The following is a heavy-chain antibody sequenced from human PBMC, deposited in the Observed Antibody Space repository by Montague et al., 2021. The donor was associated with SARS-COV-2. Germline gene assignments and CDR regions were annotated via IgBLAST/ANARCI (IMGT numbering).Heavy chain of an antibody. Sequence: SETLSLTCAVYGGSFSNYYWSWIRQPPGKGLEWIGESDHRGSTNYNPSLKSRVTISVDTSKNQFSLRLSSVTAADTAVYYCARGVLRYFDWTSPFDYWGQGTLVTVSS. CDR2: SDHRGST. J-gene: IGHJ4*02. CDR1: GGSFSNYY. V-gene: IGHV4-34*01. D-gene: IGHD3-9*01. CDR3: ARGVLRYFDWTSPFDY.